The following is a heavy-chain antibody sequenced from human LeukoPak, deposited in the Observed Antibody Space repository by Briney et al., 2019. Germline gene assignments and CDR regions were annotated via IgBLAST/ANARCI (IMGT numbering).Heavy chain of an antibody. D-gene: IGHD3-10*01. CDR1: GFTLTTYS. CDR2: ISSTSSYI. J-gene: IGHJ3*01. CDR3: ARDVWFGEFQYMDV. V-gene: IGHV3-21*01. Sequence: PGGSLRLSCATSGFTLTTYSMNWVRQAPGKGLEWVASISSTSSYIYYVDSVKGRFTISRDNAKESLYLQMNSLRPEDTAVYYCARDVWFGEFQYMDVWGQGTVVTVSS.